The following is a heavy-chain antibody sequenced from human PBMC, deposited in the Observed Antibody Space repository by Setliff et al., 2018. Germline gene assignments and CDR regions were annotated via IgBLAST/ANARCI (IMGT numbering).Heavy chain of an antibody. D-gene: IGHD3-16*01. Sequence: PGGSLRLSCAASGITFSIYSMNWVRQAPGKGPEWVGRIKSKPDGGTTEYPAPVRGRFTISRDDSKDTLYLQMNSLQTEDTAVYYCTTWPENGGYYYYYYMDVWGKGTTVTVSS. CDR3: TTWPENGGYYYYYYMDV. CDR1: GITFSIYS. J-gene: IGHJ6*03. CDR2: IKSKPDGGTT. V-gene: IGHV3-15*01.